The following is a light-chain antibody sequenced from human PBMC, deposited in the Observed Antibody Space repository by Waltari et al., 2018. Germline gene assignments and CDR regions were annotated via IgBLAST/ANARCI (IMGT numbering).Light chain of an antibody. V-gene: IGKV4-1*01. CDR1: QSVLYSSNNKNY. CDR3: QQYYSTPLT. J-gene: IGKJ3*01. CDR2: WAS. Sequence: DIVMTQSPDSLAVSLGERATINCKSSQSVLYSSNNKNYLAWYQQKPGQPPKLLIYWASTRESGVPDPFSGSGSGTDFTLTISSLQAEDVAVYYCQQYYSTPLTFGPGTKVDIK.